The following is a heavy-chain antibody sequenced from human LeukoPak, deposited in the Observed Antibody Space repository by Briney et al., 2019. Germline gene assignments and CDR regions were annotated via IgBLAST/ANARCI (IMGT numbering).Heavy chain of an antibody. CDR1: GGTFSSYA. CDR3: ARPLGYCSSTSCPWGY. J-gene: IGHJ4*02. D-gene: IGHD2-2*01. CDR2: IIPIFGTA. Sequence: SVKVSCKASGGTFSSYAISWVRQAPGQGLEWMGGIIPIFGTANYAQKFQGRVTITADESTSTAYMELSSLRSEDTAVYYCARPLGYCSSTSCPWGYWGQGTLVTVSS. V-gene: IGHV1-69*01.